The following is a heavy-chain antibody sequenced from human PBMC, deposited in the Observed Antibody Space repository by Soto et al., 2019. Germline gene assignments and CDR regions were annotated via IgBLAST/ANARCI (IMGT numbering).Heavy chain of an antibody. CDR2: IYYSGST. V-gene: IGHV4-31*03. J-gene: IGHJ3*02. CDR1: GGSISSGGYY. Sequence: QVQLQESGTGLVKPSQTLSLTCTVSGGSISSGGYYCSWIRQHPGKGLEWIGYIYYSGSTYYNPSLKSRVTISVDTSKNQFSLKLGSVTAADTAVYYCARAHDYGDPWGRFDIWGQGTMVTVSS. CDR3: ARAHDYGDPWGRFDI. D-gene: IGHD4-17*01.